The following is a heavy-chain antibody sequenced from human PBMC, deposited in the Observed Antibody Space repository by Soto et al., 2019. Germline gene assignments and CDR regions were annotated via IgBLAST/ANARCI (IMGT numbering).Heavy chain of an antibody. Sequence: SGTLPITCTVSDGSISSGGYYWSWIRQHPGKGLKWIGYIYYSGSTYYNPSLKSRVTISVDTSKNQFSLKLSSVTAADTAVYYCARDPTSYYYGSGSYWFRDYYYGMDVWGHGTTVTVSS. CDR1: DGSISSGGYY. V-gene: IGHV4-31*03. CDR2: IYYSGST. CDR3: ARDPTSYYYGSGSYWFRDYYYGMDV. J-gene: IGHJ6*02. D-gene: IGHD3-10*01.